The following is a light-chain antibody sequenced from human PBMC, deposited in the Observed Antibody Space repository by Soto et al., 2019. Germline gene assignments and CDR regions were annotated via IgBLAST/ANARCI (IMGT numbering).Light chain of an antibody. J-gene: IGLJ1*01. Sequence: QSALTQPPSASGSPGQSVTLSCTRSSSDVGGYDYVSWYQQHSGTAPKLMIYEVTIRPSGVSDRFSGSKSGNTASLTVSGLQAEDEAEYYCSSYTGGNPSYVFGTGTKVTVL. CDR2: EVT. CDR3: SSYTGGNPSYV. CDR1: SSDVGGYDY. V-gene: IGLV2-8*01.